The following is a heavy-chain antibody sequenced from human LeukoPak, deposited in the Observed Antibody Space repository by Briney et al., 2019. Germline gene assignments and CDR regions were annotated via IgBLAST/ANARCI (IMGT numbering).Heavy chain of an antibody. CDR2: IYSGGST. V-gene: IGHV3-66*01. J-gene: IGHJ4*02. CDR3: ARDSRDYAIDY. D-gene: IGHD2-2*01. CDR1: GFTVSTNY. Sequence: GGSLRLSCAASGFTVSTNYMSWVRQAPGKGLEWVSIIYSGGSTYYVDSVKGRFTISRDNSKNTLYLQMNTLRAEDTAVYYCARDSRDYAIDYWGQGVLVIVSS.